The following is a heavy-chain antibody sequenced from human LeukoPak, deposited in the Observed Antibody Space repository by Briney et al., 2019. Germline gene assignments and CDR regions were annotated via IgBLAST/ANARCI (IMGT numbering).Heavy chain of an antibody. D-gene: IGHD3-22*01. Sequence: SQTLSLTCTVSGGSISSGSYCWRWIRQPAGKGLEWIGGIYTSGRTKYAPSLKSRVTISVDTSRNQFSLKLSSVTAADTAVYYCARAYSSGYYPPENFFNSWGQGTLVTVSS. V-gene: IGHV4-61*02. CDR3: ARAYSSGYYPPENFFNS. CDR2: IYTSGRT. CDR1: GGSISSGSYC. J-gene: IGHJ4*02.